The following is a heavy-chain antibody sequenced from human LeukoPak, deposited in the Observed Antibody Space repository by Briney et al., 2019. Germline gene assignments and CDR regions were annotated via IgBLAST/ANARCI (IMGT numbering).Heavy chain of an antibody. D-gene: IGHD3-3*01. V-gene: IGHV3-30*02. J-gene: IGHJ5*02. CDR2: IRYDGSNK. CDR1: GFTFSSYG. Sequence: PGGSLRLSCAASGFTFSSYGMHWVRQAPGKGLEWVAFIRYDGSNKYYADSVKGRFTISRDNSKNTLYLQMNSLRAEDTAVYYCARDRPTLNDFWSGYFNNWFDPWGQGTLVTVSS. CDR3: ARDRPTLNDFWSGYFNNWFDP.